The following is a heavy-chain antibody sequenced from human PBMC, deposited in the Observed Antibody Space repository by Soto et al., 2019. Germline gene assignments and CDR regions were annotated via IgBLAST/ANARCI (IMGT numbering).Heavy chain of an antibody. V-gene: IGHV3-15*07. Sequence: PGGSLRLSCAASGFTFSNAWMNWVRQAPGKGLEWVGRIKSKTDGGTTDYAAPVKGRFTISRDDSKNTLYLQMNSLKTEDTAVYYWTTAPSAAAGTGDYWGQGTLVTVSS. D-gene: IGHD6-13*01. J-gene: IGHJ4*02. CDR2: IKSKTDGGTT. CDR3: TTAPSAAAGTGDY. CDR1: GFTFSNAW.